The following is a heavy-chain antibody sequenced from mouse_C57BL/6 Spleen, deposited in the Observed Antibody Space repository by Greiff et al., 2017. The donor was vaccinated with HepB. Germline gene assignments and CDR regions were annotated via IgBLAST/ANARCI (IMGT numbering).Heavy chain of an antibody. CDR1: GFTFSSYA. V-gene: IGHV5-9-1*02. D-gene: IGHD1-1*01. CDR2: ISSGGDYI. Sequence: EVMLVESGEGLVKPGGSLKLSCAASGFTFSSYAMSWVRQTPEKRLEWVAYISSGGDYIYYADTVKGRFTISRDNARNTLYLQMSSLKSEDTAMYYCTRDYGSSPFDYWGQGTALTVSS. CDR3: TRDYGSSPFDY. J-gene: IGHJ2*01.